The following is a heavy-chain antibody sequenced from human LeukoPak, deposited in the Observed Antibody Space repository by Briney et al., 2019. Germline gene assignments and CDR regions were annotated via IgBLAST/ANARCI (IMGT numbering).Heavy chain of an antibody. CDR2: ISGSGGST. J-gene: IGHJ4*02. V-gene: IGHV3-23*01. D-gene: IGHD5-24*01. CDR3: AKGRERWLQLYDY. Sequence: PGGSLRLSCAASGFTFSSYDMSWVRQAPGKGLEWVSVISGSGGSTYYPDSVKGRFTISRDNSKNTLSLQMNSLRAEDTAVYYCAKGRERWLQLYDYWGQGTLVTVSS. CDR1: GFTFSSYD.